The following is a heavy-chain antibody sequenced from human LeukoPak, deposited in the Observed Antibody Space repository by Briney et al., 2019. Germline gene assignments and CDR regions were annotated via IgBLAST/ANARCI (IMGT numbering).Heavy chain of an antibody. D-gene: IGHD2-8*01. V-gene: IGHV1-2*02. CDR3: ARRHGP. J-gene: IGHJ4*02. Sequence: ASVKLSCKASGYTFTGYYMHWVRQAPGQGLEWMGWISPNSGDTDIAQKFQGRVTMTRDTSIATSYMEVDSLTSDDTAVYYCARRHGPWGQGTLVTVSS. CDR1: GYTFTGYY. CDR2: ISPNSGDT.